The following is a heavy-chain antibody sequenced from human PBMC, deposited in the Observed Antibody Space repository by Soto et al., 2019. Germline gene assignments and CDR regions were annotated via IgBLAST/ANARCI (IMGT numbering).Heavy chain of an antibody. J-gene: IGHJ6*02. CDR1: GGSISSSHW. CDR3: AREWNSMDV. Sequence: QVQLEESGPGLVKPSGTLSLSCGVSGGSISSSHWWSWVRQPPGKGLEWIGEINHSGRTNYNPSLKSRITISIDNSRNQYSLMVTSVTAADTATYFCAREWNSMDVWGPGTTVIVS. V-gene: IGHV4-4*02. CDR2: INHSGRT. D-gene: IGHD1-1*01.